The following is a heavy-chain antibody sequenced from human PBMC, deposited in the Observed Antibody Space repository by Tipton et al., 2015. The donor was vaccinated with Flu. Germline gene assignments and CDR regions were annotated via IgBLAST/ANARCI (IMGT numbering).Heavy chain of an antibody. J-gene: IGHJ4*02. V-gene: IGHV4-39*07. Sequence: TLSLTCTVSGGSTSSGSYYWGWIRQPPGKGLEWIGCISHSGRTYYNPSLKSRVTISVDTAKNQFSQRLSSVTAADTAVYYCARSTYHYGSGSSDYWGQGTLVTVSS. CDR1: GGSTSSGSYY. CDR3: ARSTYHYGSGSSDY. D-gene: IGHD3-10*01. CDR2: ISHSGRT.